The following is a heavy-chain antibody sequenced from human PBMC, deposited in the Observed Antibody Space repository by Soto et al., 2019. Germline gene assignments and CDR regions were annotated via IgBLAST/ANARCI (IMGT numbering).Heavy chain of an antibody. CDR2: IYYSGST. Sequence: SETLSLTCTVSGGSISSSSYYWGWIRQPPGKGLEWIGSIYYSGSTYYNPSLKSRVTISVDTSKNQFSLKLSSVTAADTAVYYCARHGYDDSSDYYGMDVWGQGTTVTVSS. V-gene: IGHV4-39*01. CDR3: ARHGYDDSSDYYGMDV. CDR1: GGSISSSSYY. D-gene: IGHD3-22*01. J-gene: IGHJ6*02.